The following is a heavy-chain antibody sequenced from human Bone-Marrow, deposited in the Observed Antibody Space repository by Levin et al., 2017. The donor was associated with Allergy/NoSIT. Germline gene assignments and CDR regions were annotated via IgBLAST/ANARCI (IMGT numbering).Heavy chain of an antibody. CDR1: GDRLTDYY. CDR3: ATSPIDNWGSVYFDS. D-gene: IGHD7-27*01. Sequence: PAASVKVSCKASGDRLTDYYVNWVRQAPGQGLEWMGWINPNSGNTKDAQKFQGRVTLTLDTYINTAHMELTSLTFDDTAVYYCATSPIDNWGSVYFDSWGQGTLVTVSS. CDR2: INPNSGNT. J-gene: IGHJ4*02. V-gene: IGHV1-2*02.